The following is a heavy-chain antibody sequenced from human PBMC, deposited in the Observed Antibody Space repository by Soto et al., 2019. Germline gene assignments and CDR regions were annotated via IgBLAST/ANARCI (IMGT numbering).Heavy chain of an antibody. D-gene: IGHD3-3*01. V-gene: IGHV3-9*01. J-gene: IGHJ4*02. CDR3: AKDIQDNSDFWSGYYSYFDY. CDR2: ISWNSGSI. CDR1: GFTFDDYA. Sequence: GGSLRLSCAASGFTFDDYAMHWVRQAPGKGLEWVSGISWNSGSIGYADSVKGRFTISRDKAKNSLYLQMNSLRAEDTALYYCAKDIQDNSDFWSGYYSYFDYWGQGTLVTVSS.